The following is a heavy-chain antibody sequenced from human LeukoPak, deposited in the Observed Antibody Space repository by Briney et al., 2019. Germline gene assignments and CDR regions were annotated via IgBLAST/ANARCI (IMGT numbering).Heavy chain of an antibody. Sequence: PSETLSLTCTVSGGSVSSGSYYWRWIRQPPGKGLEWIGVINHSGSTNYNPSLKSRVTISVDTSKNQFSLKLSSVTAADTAVYYCARRGRGAGDYWGQGTLVTVSS. V-gene: IGHV4-39*07. J-gene: IGHJ4*02. D-gene: IGHD3-10*01. CDR2: INHSGST. CDR1: GGSVSSGSYY. CDR3: ARRGRGAGDY.